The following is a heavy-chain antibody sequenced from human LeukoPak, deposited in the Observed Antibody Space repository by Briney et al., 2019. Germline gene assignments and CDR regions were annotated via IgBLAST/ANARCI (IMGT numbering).Heavy chain of an antibody. CDR1: GGSISTDS. Sequence: PSETLSLACNVSGGSISTDSWSWIRQPPGKGLEWIGYIYYSGSTNYSPSLKSRVTISVDTSKNQFSLKLSSVTAADTAMYYCARTSSGYDYAFDYWGQGTQVTVSS. CDR3: ARTSSGYDYAFDY. J-gene: IGHJ4*02. V-gene: IGHV4-59*01. CDR2: IYYSGST. D-gene: IGHD3-22*01.